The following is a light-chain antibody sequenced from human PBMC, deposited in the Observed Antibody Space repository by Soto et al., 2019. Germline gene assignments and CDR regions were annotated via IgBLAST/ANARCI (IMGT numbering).Light chain of an antibody. CDR3: SAYRRGIIV. CDR1: NNDVGGHMY. CDR2: EID. V-gene: IGLV2-14*01. Sequence: QSALTQPASVSGSPGQSITISCTGTNNDVGGHMYVSWYQHQAGRVPKLIIYEIDNRPSGVSDRFSGSKAGNTASLTISGLQAEDEAAYYCSAYRRGIIVFGGGTKVTVL. J-gene: IGLJ2*01.